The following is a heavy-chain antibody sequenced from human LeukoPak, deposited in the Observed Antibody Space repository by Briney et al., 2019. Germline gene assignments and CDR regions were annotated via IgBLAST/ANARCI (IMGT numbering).Heavy chain of an antibody. CDR1: GGTFSSYS. CDR2: IISIFGTA. D-gene: IGHD6-19*01. Sequence: SVKVTCKASGGTFSSYSISWVRQAPGQGLEWMGRIISIFGTANYAQKFQVSVTITTDEFTSTAYMELISLRLEDTAVYDCARVDQWLVPGAFDIWGQGTMVTVSS. CDR3: ARVDQWLVPGAFDI. J-gene: IGHJ3*02. V-gene: IGHV1-69*05.